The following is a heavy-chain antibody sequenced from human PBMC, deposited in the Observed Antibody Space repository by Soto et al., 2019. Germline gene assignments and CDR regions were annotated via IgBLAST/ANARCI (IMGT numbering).Heavy chain of an antibody. J-gene: IGHJ4*02. V-gene: IGHV3-30*14. D-gene: IGHD2-15*01. CDR2: ISHDGGDK. Sequence: PGGSLRLSCAASGFSFSSYTMHWVRQTPGKGLERVAVISHDGGDKYYADSVKGRFTISRDDSKNTLFLQMNSLRAEDTAVYYCATAKLLLPWLFDYWGQGTLVTVSS. CDR1: GFSFSSYT. CDR3: ATAKLLLPWLFDY.